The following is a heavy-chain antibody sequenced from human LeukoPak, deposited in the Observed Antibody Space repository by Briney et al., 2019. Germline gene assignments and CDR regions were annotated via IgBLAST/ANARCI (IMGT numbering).Heavy chain of an antibody. CDR3: AREGPETYNFDF. J-gene: IGHJ4*02. CDR2: TRPSSGRT. CDR1: GYTFTNYY. D-gene: IGHD1-14*01. V-gene: IGHV1-46*01. Sequence: ASVKVSCKTSGYTFTNYYMHWVRQAPGQGPEWMGITRPSSGRTSYPQKFQGRVTMTWDMSTSTFYMELSSLTSDDTAVYYCAREGPETYNFDFWGRGTLVTVSS.